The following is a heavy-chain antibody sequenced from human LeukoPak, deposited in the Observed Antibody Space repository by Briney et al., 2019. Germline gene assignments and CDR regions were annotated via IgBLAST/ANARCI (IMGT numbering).Heavy chain of an antibody. V-gene: IGHV3-11*01. CDR2: ISSSGSTI. J-gene: IGHJ5*02. Sequence: GGSLRLSCAASGFTFSDYYMSWIRQAPGKGLEWVSYISSSGSTIYYADSVKGRFTISRDNAKNSLYLQMNSLRAEDTAVYYCARDRDIVVVVAGEFDPWGQGSLVTVSS. CDR3: ARDRDIVVVVAGEFDP. CDR1: GFTFSDYY. D-gene: IGHD2-15*01.